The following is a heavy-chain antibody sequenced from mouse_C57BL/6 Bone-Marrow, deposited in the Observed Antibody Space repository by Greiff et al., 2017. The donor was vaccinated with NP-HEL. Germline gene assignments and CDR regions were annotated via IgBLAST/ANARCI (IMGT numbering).Heavy chain of an antibody. J-gene: IGHJ1*03. V-gene: IGHV1-55*01. CDR1: GYTFTSYW. Sequence: QVQLQQPGAEPVKPGASVKMSCKASGYTFTSYWITWVKQRPGQGLEWIGDIYPGSGSTNYNEKFKSKATLTVDTSSSTAYMQLSSLTSEDSAVYYCAREGNYSNWYLDVWGTGTTVTVSS. D-gene: IGHD2-5*01. CDR3: AREGNYSNWYLDV. CDR2: IYPGSGST.